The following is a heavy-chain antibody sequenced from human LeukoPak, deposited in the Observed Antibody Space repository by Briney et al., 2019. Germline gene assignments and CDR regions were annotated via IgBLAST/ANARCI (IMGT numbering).Heavy chain of an antibody. Sequence: RGSLRLSCAASGFTFSSYAMSWVRQAPGKGLEWVANIKQDGSEKYYVDSVKGRFTISRDNAKNSLYLQMNSLRAEDTAVYYCARVSPQIAVAGHVDYWGQGTLVTVSS. D-gene: IGHD6-19*01. J-gene: IGHJ4*02. CDR2: IKQDGSEK. CDR3: ARVSPQIAVAGHVDY. V-gene: IGHV3-7*03. CDR1: GFTFSSYA.